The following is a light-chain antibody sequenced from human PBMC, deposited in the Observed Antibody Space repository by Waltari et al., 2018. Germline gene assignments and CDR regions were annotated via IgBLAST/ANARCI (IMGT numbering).Light chain of an antibody. V-gene: IGKV1-5*03. CDR3: QQYSTSSRT. CDR1: QSINNW. CDR2: KAS. Sequence: DIQLTQSPSTLSASVGDRVTIPCRASQSINNWLAWYQQKPGKAPNLLIYKASDLESGVPSRFSGSGSGTEFTLTISSLQPDDFATYYCQQYSTSSRTFGQGTKV. J-gene: IGKJ1*01.